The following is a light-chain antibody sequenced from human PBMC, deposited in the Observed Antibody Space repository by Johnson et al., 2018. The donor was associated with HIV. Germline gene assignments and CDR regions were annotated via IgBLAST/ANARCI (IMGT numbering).Light chain of an antibody. CDR1: IFNIQNNF. CDR3: GTWDSSLSEYV. CDR2: DSD. V-gene: IGLV1-51*01. Sequence: QSALTQPPSVSAAPGQKVTISCSGSIFNIQNNFVSWYLQLPGTAPKVVIYDSDKRPSGIPDRFSGSRSGTSATLGVTGLQTGDEVDYYWGTWDSSLSEYVFGTGTKVTVL. J-gene: IGLJ1*01.